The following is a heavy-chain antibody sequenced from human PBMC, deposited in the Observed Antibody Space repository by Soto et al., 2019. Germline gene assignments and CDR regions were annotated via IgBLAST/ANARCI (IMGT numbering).Heavy chain of an antibody. V-gene: IGHV1-18*04. CDR2: ISAYNGNT. D-gene: IGHD3-3*01. CDR3: ARDQRRFLEWANDAFDI. J-gene: IGHJ3*02. Sequence: QVQLVQSGAEVKKPGASVKVSCKASGYTFTSYGISWVRQAPGQGLEWMGWISAYNGNTNYAQKLQGRISMTTDTSTSTVYMELTSLSPGDTAVYYCARDQRRFLEWANDAFDIWGQGTMVTVSS. CDR1: GYTFTSYG.